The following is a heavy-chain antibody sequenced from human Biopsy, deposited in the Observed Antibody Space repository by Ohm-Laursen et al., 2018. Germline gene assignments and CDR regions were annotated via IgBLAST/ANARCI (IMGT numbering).Heavy chain of an antibody. CDR2: IYHTGST. D-gene: IGHD5-12*01. CDR1: GDSISSGGNY. CDR3: ARAEMVTTIVDY. Sequence: SQTLSLTCTVSGDSISSGGNYWSWIRQFPGKGLEWIAYIYHTGSTYYNPSLKSRLSIAIDTSKNQFSVNLRSVTAADTAVYYSARAEMVTTIVDYWGQGTLVTVSS. V-gene: IGHV4-31*03. J-gene: IGHJ4*02.